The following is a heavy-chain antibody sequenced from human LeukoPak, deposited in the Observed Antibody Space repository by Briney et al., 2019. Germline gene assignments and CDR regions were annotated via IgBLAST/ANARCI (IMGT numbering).Heavy chain of an antibody. D-gene: IGHD2-15*01. CDR1: GGSFSSEA. CDR3: GRKAGDCGANSCYSIDY. CDR2: IIPIFGTA. Sequence: SVKVSCKAFGGSFSSEAISWVRQAPGQGLEWMGGIIPIFGTANYAQKFQGRVTITTDESTSTAYMEVSSLASEDTAVYFCGRKAGDCGANSCYSIDYWGQGTLVTVSS. J-gene: IGHJ4*02. V-gene: IGHV1-69*05.